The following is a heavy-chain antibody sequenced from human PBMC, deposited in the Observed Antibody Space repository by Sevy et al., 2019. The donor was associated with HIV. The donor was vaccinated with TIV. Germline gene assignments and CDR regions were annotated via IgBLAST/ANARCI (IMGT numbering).Heavy chain of an antibody. Sequence: GGSLRLSCAASGFTFSSYAMSWVRQAPGKGLEWVSATSGSGGSTYYAVSVRGRFTISRDNSKNTLYLQMNSLRAEDTAIYYCASTIDYDSSGYYYNFDYWGQGTLVTVSS. D-gene: IGHD3-22*01. CDR3: ASTIDYDSSGYYYNFDY. J-gene: IGHJ4*02. CDR2: TSGSGGST. CDR1: GFTFSSYA. V-gene: IGHV3-23*01.